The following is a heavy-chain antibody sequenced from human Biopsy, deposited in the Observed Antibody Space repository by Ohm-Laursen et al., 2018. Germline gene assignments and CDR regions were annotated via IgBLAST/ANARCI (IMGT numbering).Heavy chain of an antibody. CDR3: ARDPGYDFWSGSDLFDI. J-gene: IGHJ3*02. Sequence: SVKVSCKTSGYTFTAYGISWVRQAPGQELEWMGWISTYNDDTNIAQKFQGRVSMTTDTSTRTAYMELRSLRSGDTAIYFCARDPGYDFWSGSDLFDIWGQGTLVTVS. V-gene: IGHV1-18*04. CDR1: GYTFTAYG. D-gene: IGHD3-3*01. CDR2: ISTYNDDT.